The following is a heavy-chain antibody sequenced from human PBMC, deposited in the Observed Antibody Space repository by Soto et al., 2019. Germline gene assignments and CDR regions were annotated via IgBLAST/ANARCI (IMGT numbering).Heavy chain of an antibody. V-gene: IGHV3-23*01. CDR3: ARGRYFDGGDYWVANLAFDY. CDR2: ISRSGSGSP. Sequence: EVQLLESGGGLLQPGGSLRLSCAASGFTFNNYVMNWVRQAPGKGLEWVSSISRSGSGSPYYSDSVKGRFTISRDNSKNTLSLQMYNLRAEDTAVYFCARGRYFDGGDYWVANLAFDYWGQGTLVTVSS. CDR1: GFTFNNYV. D-gene: IGHD3-22*01. J-gene: IGHJ4*02.